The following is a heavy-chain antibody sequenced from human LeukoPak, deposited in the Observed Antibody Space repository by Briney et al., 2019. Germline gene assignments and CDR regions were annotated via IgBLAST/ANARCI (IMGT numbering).Heavy chain of an antibody. Sequence: SETLSLTCAVYGGSFSGYYWRWIRQPPGTGREWIGEINHSGSTNYNPSLKSRVTISVDTSKNQFSLKLSSVTAADTAVYYCASLNDYSNYGVHYYYGMDVWGQGTTVTVSS. D-gene: IGHD4-4*01. CDR3: ASLNDYSNYGVHYYYGMDV. CDR1: GGSFSGYY. J-gene: IGHJ6*02. V-gene: IGHV4-34*01. CDR2: INHSGST.